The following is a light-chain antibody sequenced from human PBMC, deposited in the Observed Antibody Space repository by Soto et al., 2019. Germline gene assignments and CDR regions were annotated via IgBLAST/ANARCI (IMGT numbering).Light chain of an antibody. CDR2: GNS. J-gene: IGLJ1*01. CDR3: ESYDCSLSTYV. CDR1: SSNIGAGYD. V-gene: IGLV1-40*01. Sequence: QSVLTQPPSVSGAPGQRVTISCTGSSSNIGAGYDVHWYQQLPGTAPKLLIYGNSNRPSGVPDRFSGSKSGTSAYLAITGLQAEDEADYYCESYDCSLSTYVFGTGTKLTVL.